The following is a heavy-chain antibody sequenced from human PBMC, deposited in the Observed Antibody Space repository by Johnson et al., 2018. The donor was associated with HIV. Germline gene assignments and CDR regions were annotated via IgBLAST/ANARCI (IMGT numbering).Heavy chain of an antibody. J-gene: IGHJ3*02. V-gene: IGHV3-30*18. CDR2: ISFYGNNN. CDR3: AKGIPKYDSRGYDAFDS. D-gene: IGHD3-22*01. CDR1: GFTFSSYG. Sequence: QVQLVESGGGVVQPGRSLRLSCAASGFTFSSYGMHWVRQAPGKGPEWVAVISFYGNNNYFAEPVKGRFNISRDNSRYTLYLKMTSLRAEDTAVYYCAKGIPKYDSRGYDAFDSWGQGTMVTVSS.